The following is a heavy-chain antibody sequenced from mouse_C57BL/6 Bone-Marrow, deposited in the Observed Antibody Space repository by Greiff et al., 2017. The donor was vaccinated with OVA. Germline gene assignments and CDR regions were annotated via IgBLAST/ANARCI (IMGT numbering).Heavy chain of an antibody. D-gene: IGHD2-4*01. CDR1: GFTFSSYG. CDR3: ARLGLRRWFAY. CDR2: ISSGGSYT. J-gene: IGHJ3*01. Sequence: EVKVVESGGDLVKPGGSLKLSCAASGFTFSSYGMSWVRQTPDKRLEWVATISSGGSYTYYPDSVKGRFTISRDNAKNTLYLQMSSLKSEDTAMYYCARLGLRRWFAYWGQGTLVTVSA. V-gene: IGHV5-6*01.